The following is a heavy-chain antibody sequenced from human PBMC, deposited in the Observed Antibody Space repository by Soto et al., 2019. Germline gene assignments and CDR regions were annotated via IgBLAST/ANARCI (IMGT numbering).Heavy chain of an antibody. J-gene: IGHJ3*02. CDR3: ASLNSGDYRDAFAI. V-gene: IGHV3-21*01. Sequence: GGSLRLSCAASGFTFRSYGMNGSRQATGKGLEWVSSISSSSSYIYYADSVKGRFTISRDNAKNSLYLQMNSMRAEDTAVYYCASLNSGDYRDAFAIWGQGTMVTVSS. CDR2: ISSSSSYI. D-gene: IGHD2-21*02. CDR1: GFTFRSYG.